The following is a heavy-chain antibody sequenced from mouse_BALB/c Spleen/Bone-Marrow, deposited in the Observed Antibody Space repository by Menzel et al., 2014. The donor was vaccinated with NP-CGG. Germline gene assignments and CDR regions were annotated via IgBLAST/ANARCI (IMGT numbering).Heavy chain of an antibody. Sequence: QVQLQHSGAELVKPGASVKLSCKASGYTFTSYWMHWVKQRPGQGLKWIGEINPSNGRTNYNEKFKSKATLTVDKSSSTAYMQLSSLTSEDSAVYYCARCYYGNYFDYWGQGTTLTVSS. J-gene: IGHJ2*01. D-gene: IGHD2-1*01. CDR1: GYTFTSYW. V-gene: IGHV1S81*02. CDR2: INPSNGRT. CDR3: ARCYYGNYFDY.